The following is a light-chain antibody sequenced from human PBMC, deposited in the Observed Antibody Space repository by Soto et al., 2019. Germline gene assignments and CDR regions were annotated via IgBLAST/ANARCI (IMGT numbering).Light chain of an antibody. Sequence: QSALTQPASVSGSPGQSITISCTGTSSNVGSYDLVSWYQQHPGEAPKLMTYEGTKRPSGVPNRFSGSKSANTASLTIPGLQPVDAADYYCCSYAGSDTMIFGGGTKLTVL. CDR2: EGT. J-gene: IGLJ2*01. V-gene: IGLV2-23*01. CDR3: CSYAGSDTMI. CDR1: SSNVGSYDL.